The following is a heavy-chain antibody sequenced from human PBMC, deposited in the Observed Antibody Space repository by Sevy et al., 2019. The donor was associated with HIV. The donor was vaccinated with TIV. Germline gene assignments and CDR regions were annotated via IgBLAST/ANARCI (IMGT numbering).Heavy chain of an antibody. Sequence: ASVKVSCKVSGYTLTELSMHWLRQAPGKGLEWVGSFDPEDGETVYEHNFQGRVSMTEDTSTDTAYMEGISLKFEDTAVYYCATTKDYYDSIGYPFDYWGQGTLVTVSS. CDR2: FDPEDGET. CDR1: GYTLTELS. D-gene: IGHD3-22*01. CDR3: ATTKDYYDSIGYPFDY. V-gene: IGHV1-24*01. J-gene: IGHJ4*02.